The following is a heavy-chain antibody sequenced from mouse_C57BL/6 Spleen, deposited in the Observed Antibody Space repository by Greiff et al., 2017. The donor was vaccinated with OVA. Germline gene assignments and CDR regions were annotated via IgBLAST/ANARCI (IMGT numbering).Heavy chain of an antibody. V-gene: IGHV1-19*01. CDR3: ARGDYDGSSPFAY. CDR1: GFTFTDYY. J-gene: IGHJ3*01. D-gene: IGHD1-1*01. Sequence: VQLQQSGPVLVKPGASVKMSCKASGFTFTDYYMNWVKQSHGKSLEWIGVINPYNGGTSYNQKFKGKATLTVDKSSSTAYMELNSLTSEDSTVYYCARGDYDGSSPFAYWGQGTLVTVSA. CDR2: INPYNGGT.